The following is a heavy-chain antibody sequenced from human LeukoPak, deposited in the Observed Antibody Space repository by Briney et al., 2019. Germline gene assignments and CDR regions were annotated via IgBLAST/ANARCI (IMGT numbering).Heavy chain of an antibody. V-gene: IGHV4-39*07. J-gene: IGHJ3*02. D-gene: IGHD5-24*01. CDR3: ARGGGAFWMATIKAFDI. CDR2: IYYSGST. CDR1: GGSISSNSYY. Sequence: SETLSLTCAVSGGSISSNSYYWGWIRQPPGKGLEWIGSIYYSGSTYYNPSLKSRVTISVDTSKNQFSLKLSSVTAADTAVYYCARGGGAFWMATIKAFDIWGQGTMVTVSS.